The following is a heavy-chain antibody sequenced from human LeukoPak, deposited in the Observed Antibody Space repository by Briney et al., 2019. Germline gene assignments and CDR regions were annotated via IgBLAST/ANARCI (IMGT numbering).Heavy chain of an antibody. CDR3: ARGGSSWYYFDY. Sequence: GGSLRLSCAASGFTFSSYEMNWVRQAPGKGLEWVSYISSSGSTIYYADSVKGRFTISRDNAKNSLYLQMNSLRAEDTAVYYCARGGSSWYYFDYWGQGTPVTVSS. D-gene: IGHD6-13*01. V-gene: IGHV3-48*03. CDR1: GFTFSSYE. CDR2: ISSSGSTI. J-gene: IGHJ4*02.